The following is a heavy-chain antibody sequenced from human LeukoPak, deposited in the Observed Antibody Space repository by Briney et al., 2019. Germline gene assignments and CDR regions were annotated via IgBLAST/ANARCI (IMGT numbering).Heavy chain of an antibody. D-gene: IGHD3-3*01. CDR3: AKDSNYDFWSGYSLGLYFDY. V-gene: IGHV1-18*01. J-gene: IGHJ4*02. Sequence: ASVKVSCKASGYTFTSYGISWVRQAPGQGLEWMGWISAYNGNTNYAQKLQGRVTMTRNTSISTAYMELSSLRSEDTAVYYCAKDSNYDFWSGYSLGLYFDYWGQGTLVTVSS. CDR1: GYTFTSYG. CDR2: ISAYNGNT.